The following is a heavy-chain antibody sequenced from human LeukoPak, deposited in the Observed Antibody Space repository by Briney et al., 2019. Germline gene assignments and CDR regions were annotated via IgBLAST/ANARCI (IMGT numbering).Heavy chain of an antibody. CDR1: GGSISSYY. Sequence: SETLSLTCTVSGGSISSYYWSWIRQPPGKGLEWIGYIYYSGSTNYNPSLKSRVTISVDTSKNQFSLKLSSVTAADTAVYYCARAVVVYGGNSDYYYYMDVWGKGTTVTVSS. D-gene: IGHD4-23*01. CDR3: ARAVVVYGGNSDYYYYMDV. J-gene: IGHJ6*03. CDR2: IYYSGST. V-gene: IGHV4-59*01.